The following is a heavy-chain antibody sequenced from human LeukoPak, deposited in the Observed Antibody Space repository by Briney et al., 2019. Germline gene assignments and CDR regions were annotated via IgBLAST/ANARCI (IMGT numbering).Heavy chain of an antibody. D-gene: IGHD4-17*01. Sequence: ASVTVSCKASGYTFTSYDINWVRQATGQGLEWMGWMNPNSGNTGYAQKFQGRVTMTRNTSISTAYMELSSLRSEDTAVYYCARMATVTTSFDYWGQGTLVTVSS. CDR3: ARMATVTTSFDY. CDR2: MNPNSGNT. CDR1: GYTFTSYD. V-gene: IGHV1-8*01. J-gene: IGHJ4*02.